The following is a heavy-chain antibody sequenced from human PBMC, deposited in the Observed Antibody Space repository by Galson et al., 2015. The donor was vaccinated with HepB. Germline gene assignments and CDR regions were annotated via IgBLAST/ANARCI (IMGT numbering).Heavy chain of an antibody. CDR3: AAVAGTVRHAFDI. D-gene: IGHD6-19*01. V-gene: IGHV3-33*01. CDR2: IWYDGSNK. CDR1: GFTFSSYG. Sequence: SLRLSCAASGFTFSSYGMHWVRQAPGKGLEWVAVIWYDGSNKYYADSVKGRFTISRDNSKNTLYLQMNSLRAEDTAVYYCAAVAGTVRHAFDIWGQGTMVTVSS. J-gene: IGHJ3*02.